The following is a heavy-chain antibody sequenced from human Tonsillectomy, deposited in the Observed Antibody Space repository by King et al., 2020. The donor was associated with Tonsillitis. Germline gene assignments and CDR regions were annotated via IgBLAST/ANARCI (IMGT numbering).Heavy chain of an antibody. J-gene: IGHJ4*02. CDR3: ARLGRVFDY. Sequence: VQLVESGGGLVQPGGSLRLSCAASGFTFSDHYIAWVRQAPGKGLEWVGLKGNKAKRYTTQYAASVKGRFIISRDDSKNSVYLQMNSLKTEDTAVYYCARLGRVFDYWGQGTLVTVSS. CDR1: GFTFSDHY. CDR2: KGNKAKRYTT. V-gene: IGHV3-72*01. D-gene: IGHD1-26*01.